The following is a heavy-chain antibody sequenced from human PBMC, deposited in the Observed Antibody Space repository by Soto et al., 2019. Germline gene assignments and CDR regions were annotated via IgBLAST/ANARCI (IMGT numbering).Heavy chain of an antibody. CDR1: GGSIINSTLY. Sequence: SETLSLTCNVSGGSIINSTLYWGWIRQPPGKVLEWIVNIYYTGSTYYNASLKSRVTVSVDTCENQFSLKLSSVTSSDTAVYYCARGETQQQRDHWGQGTMVTVSS. V-gene: IGHV4-39*07. D-gene: IGHD6-13*01. J-gene: IGHJ4*02. CDR2: IYYTGST. CDR3: ARGETQQQRDH.